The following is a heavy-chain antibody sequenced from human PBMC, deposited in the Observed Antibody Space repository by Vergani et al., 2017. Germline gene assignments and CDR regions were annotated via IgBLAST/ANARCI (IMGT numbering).Heavy chain of an antibody. CDR1: GGSISSGGYS. J-gene: IGHJ6*03. CDR2: IYHSGST. Sequence: QLQLQESGSGLVKPSQTLSLTCAVSGGSISSGGYSWSWIRQPPGKGLEWIWYIYHSGSTNYNPSLKSRVTISVDTSKNQFSLKLSSVTAADTAVYYCARVQELYDFWSGYRVRYYYYMDVWGKGTTVTVSS. CDR3: ARVQELYDFWSGYRVRYYYYMDV. V-gene: IGHV4-30-2*01. D-gene: IGHD3-3*01.